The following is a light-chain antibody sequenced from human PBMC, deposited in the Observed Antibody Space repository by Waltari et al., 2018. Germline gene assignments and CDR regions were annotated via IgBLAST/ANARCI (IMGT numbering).Light chain of an antibody. CDR2: GNS. CDR1: SSNIGAGYD. V-gene: IGLV1-40*01. Sequence: QSVLTQPPSVSEAPGQRVTISCTGGSSNIGAGYDVHWYQQLPGTAPKLLIYGNSNRPSGVPDRFSGSKSGTSASLAITGLQAEDEADYYCQSYDSSLSGGGVFGGGTKLTVL. CDR3: QSYDSSLSGGGV. J-gene: IGLJ2*01.